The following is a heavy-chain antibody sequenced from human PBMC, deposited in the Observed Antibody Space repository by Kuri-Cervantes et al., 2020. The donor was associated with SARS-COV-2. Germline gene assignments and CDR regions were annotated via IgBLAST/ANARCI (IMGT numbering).Heavy chain of an antibody. Sequence: GESLKISCAASGFTVSSNYMSWVRQAPGKGLEWVSVIYSGGSTYYADSVKGRFTISRDNSKNTLCLQMNSLRAEDTAVYYCATALIVATVDYWGQGTLVTVSS. CDR1: GFTVSSNY. D-gene: IGHD5-12*01. CDR3: ATALIVATVDY. V-gene: IGHV3-53*01. J-gene: IGHJ4*02. CDR2: IYSGGST.